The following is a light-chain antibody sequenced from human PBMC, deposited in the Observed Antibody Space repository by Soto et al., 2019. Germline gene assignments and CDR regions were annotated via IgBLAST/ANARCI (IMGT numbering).Light chain of an antibody. CDR2: KAS. CDR3: QQYNSDSGT. V-gene: IGKV1-5*03. J-gene: IGKJ1*01. Sequence: DIQMTQSPSTLSSSVGARVTITCRSSQSISSWLAWYQQKPGKAPKLLIYKASSLESGVPSRFSGSGSGTEFTLTISSLQPDDFETYYCQQYNSDSGTFGQGTKVDIK. CDR1: QSISSW.